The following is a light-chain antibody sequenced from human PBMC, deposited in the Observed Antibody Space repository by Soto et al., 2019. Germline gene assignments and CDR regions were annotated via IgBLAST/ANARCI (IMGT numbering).Light chain of an antibody. CDR1: PSGDIN. V-gene: IGKV3-15*01. J-gene: IGKJ4*02. Sequence: VTQSAAALSVSPGARSILSCRASPSGDINLAWYQKKAGQAPRLLIYGVSTGATGIPDRFSGRRSGTEFTLTISSLQSEDFAVYYCQQYNSWPHTFGEGTKVDIK. CDR2: GVS. CDR3: QQYNSWPHT.